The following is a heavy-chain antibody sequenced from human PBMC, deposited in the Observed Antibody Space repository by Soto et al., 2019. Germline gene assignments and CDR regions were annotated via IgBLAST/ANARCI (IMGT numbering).Heavy chain of an antibody. CDR3: ARTQGYYDFWSGYYWFDY. CDR1: GYTFTSYY. CDR2: INPSGGST. D-gene: IGHD3-3*01. J-gene: IGHJ4*02. Sequence: VSVKVSCKASGYTFTSYYMHWVRQAPGQGLEWMGIINPSGGSTSYAQKFQGRVTMARDTSTSTVYMELSSLRSEDTAVYYCARTQGYYDFWSGYYWFDYWGQGTLVTVSS. V-gene: IGHV1-46*03.